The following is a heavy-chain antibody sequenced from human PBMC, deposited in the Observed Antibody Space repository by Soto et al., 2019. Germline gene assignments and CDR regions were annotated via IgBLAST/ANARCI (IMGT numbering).Heavy chain of an antibody. CDR3: AKDYDSNYFDY. CDR1: GFTFSSYG. V-gene: IGHV3-30*18. J-gene: IGHJ4*02. Sequence: GGSLGLSCAASGFTFSSYGMHWVRQAPGKGLEWVAVISYDGSNKYYADSVKGRFTISRDNSKNTLYLQMNSLRAEDTAVYYCAKDYDSNYFDYWGQGTLVTVSS. CDR2: ISYDGSNK. D-gene: IGHD3-22*01.